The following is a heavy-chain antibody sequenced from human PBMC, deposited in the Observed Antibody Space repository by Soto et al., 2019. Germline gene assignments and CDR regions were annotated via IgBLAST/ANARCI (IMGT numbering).Heavy chain of an antibody. D-gene: IGHD6-6*01. CDR2: IIPIFGTA. CDR3: ARDLAARRVNYGMDV. Sequence: EASVKVSCKASGGTFSSYAISWVRQAPGQGLEWMGGIIPIFGTANYAQKFQGRVTITADESTSTAYMELSSLRSEDTAVYYCARDLAARRVNYGMDVWGQGTLVTVSS. J-gene: IGHJ6*02. V-gene: IGHV1-69*13. CDR1: GGTFSSYA.